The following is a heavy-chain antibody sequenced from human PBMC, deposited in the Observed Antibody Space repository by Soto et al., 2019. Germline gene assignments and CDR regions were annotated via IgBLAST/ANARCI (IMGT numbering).Heavy chain of an antibody. J-gene: IGHJ6*02. Sequence: SETLSLTCSVSGSSMTTYYWHWIRQAPGKGLEWIGFIYNSGRGSTGSNPSLTSRVTFSMETSKNQFSLKLSSVTAADTAVYYCASSSSWYRSYGMDVWGQGTTVTVS. CDR2: IYNSGRGST. V-gene: IGHV4-59*01. D-gene: IGHD6-13*01. CDR1: GSSMTTYY. CDR3: ASSSSWYRSYGMDV.